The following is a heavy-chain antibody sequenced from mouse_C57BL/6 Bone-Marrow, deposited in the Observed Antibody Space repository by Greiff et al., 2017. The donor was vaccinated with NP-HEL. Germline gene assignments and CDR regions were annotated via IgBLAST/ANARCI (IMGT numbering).Heavy chain of an antibody. V-gene: IGHV1-81*01. Sequence: VQGVESGAELARPGASVKLSCKASGYTFTSYGISWVKQRTGQGLEWIGEIYPRSGNTYYNEKFKGKATLTADKSSSTAYMELRSLTSEDSAVYFCARSTDSSGYGYWGQGTTLTVSS. CDR1: GYTFTSYG. J-gene: IGHJ2*01. CDR2: IYPRSGNT. CDR3: ARSTDSSGYGY. D-gene: IGHD3-2*02.